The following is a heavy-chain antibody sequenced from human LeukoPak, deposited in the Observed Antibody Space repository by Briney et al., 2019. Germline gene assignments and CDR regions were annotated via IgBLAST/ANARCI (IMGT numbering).Heavy chain of an antibody. V-gene: IGHV3-64*01. CDR2: ISTNGGST. D-gene: IGHD3-22*01. CDR3: ARDSMSSGSYFGLDY. Sequence: GGSLRLSCAASGFTFSSYAMHWVRQAPGKGLEYVSAISTNGGSTYYPNSVKGRFTVSRDNSKNTLSLQMGSLRAEDMAVYYCARDSMSSGSYFGLDYWGQGTLVTVSS. J-gene: IGHJ4*02. CDR1: GFTFSSYA.